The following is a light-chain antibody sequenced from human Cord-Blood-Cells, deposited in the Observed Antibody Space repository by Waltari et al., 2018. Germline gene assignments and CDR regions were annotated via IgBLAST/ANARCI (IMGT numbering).Light chain of an antibody. V-gene: IGLV2-14*01. CDR3: SSYTSSSTFV. CDR2: DVS. J-gene: IGLJ3*02. CDR1: TSYVGGYNY. Sequence: QSALTQPASVSASPGQSTTISCTGTTSYVGGYNYVSWYQQHPGKAPKLMIYDVSKRPSGVSNRFSGSKSGNTASLTISGLQAEDEADYYCSSYTSSSTFVFGGGTKLTVL.